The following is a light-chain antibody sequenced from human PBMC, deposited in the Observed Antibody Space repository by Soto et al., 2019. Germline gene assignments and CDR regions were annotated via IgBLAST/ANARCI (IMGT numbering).Light chain of an antibody. V-gene: IGLV2-14*01. CDR3: RSYTSITPWV. CDR2: EVS. J-gene: IGLJ3*02. CDR1: SSDVGAYNY. Sequence: QSVLTQPASVSGSPGQSITISCTGTSSDVGAYNYVSWYQQHPGKAPKLMIYEVSYRPSGVSDRFSGSMSGNTASLTISGLQAEDESDYYCRSYTSITPWVFGGGTQLTVL.